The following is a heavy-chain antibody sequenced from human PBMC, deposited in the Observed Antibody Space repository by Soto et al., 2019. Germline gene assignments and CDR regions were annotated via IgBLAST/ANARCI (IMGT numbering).Heavy chain of an antibody. CDR2: ISGSGAYT. CDR3: AKYGCSSTACQCDY. D-gene: IGHD2-2*01. Sequence: EVQLLESGGGSVQPGGSLRLSCAASGFTFSSYAMIWVRQAPGKGLEWVSAISGSGAYTYYANCVKGRFTISRDNSKNTLYLQLNSLRAEDTAVYYCAKYGCSSTACQCDYWGQGTRVTVSS. V-gene: IGHV3-23*01. J-gene: IGHJ4*02. CDR1: GFTFSSYA.